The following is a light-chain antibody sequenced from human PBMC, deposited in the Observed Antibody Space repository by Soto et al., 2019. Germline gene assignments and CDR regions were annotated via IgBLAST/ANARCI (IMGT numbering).Light chain of an antibody. V-gene: IGKV3-11*01. CDR2: DAS. CDR3: QQSRAWPLT. Sequence: EIVLTQSPATLSLSPGERATVSCRASQSVSNYLAWYQQKPGQAPRLLMYDASNRATGIPARFSGSGSGTDFTLTITSLEPEDFAVYYCQQSRAWPLTFGGGTKVEIK. J-gene: IGKJ4*01. CDR1: QSVSNY.